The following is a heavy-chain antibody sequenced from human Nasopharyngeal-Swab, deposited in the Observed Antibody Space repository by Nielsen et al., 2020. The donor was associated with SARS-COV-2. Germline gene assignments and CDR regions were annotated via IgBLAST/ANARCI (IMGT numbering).Heavy chain of an antibody. Sequence: GESLKILWKGSGYSFTSYWISWVRQMPGKGLEWMGRIDPSDSYTNYSPSFQGHVTISADKSISTAYLQWSSLKASDTAMYYCARGRGSGRGNWYFDLWGRGTLVTVSS. V-gene: IGHV5-10-1*01. CDR3: ARGRGSGRGNWYFDL. CDR1: GYSFTSYW. CDR2: IDPSDSYT. D-gene: IGHD3-10*01. J-gene: IGHJ2*01.